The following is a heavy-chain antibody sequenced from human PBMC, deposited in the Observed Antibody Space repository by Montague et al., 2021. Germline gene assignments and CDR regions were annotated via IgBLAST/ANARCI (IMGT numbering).Heavy chain of an antibody. Sequence: SETLSLTCTVSGDSMNTYKWNWIRQPPGKGLEWIGYIYSSGNTNYNPSLKSRVTISVDTSGNQFSLEVSSVTAADTAMYYCAREWSGFDFWGHGTMVTVPS. CDR3: AREWSGFDF. CDR2: IYSSGNT. V-gene: IGHV4-59*01. CDR1: GDSMNTYK. J-gene: IGHJ3*01. D-gene: IGHD1-26*01.